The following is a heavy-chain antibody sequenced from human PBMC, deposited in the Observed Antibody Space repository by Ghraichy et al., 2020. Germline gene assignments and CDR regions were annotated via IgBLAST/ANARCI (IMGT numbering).Heavy chain of an antibody. D-gene: IGHD3-10*01. CDR3: ARQLRITMVRGVPMWWSDP. Sequence: GSLRLSCTVSGCSISSSRYYWGWIRQPPGMGLVWIVTINYSGSTYYNPSLKSRVIISVDTSKNQFSLKLSPVPAADTAVYYCARQLRITMVRGVPMWWSDPWRQRTLVTVS. CDR1: GCSISSSRYY. CDR2: INYSGST. V-gene: IGHV4-39*01. J-gene: IGHJ5*02.